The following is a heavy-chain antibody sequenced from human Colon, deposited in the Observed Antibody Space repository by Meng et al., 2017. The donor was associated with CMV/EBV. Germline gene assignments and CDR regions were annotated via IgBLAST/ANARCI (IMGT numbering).Heavy chain of an antibody. D-gene: IGHD7-27*01. CDR1: GFTFSSYW. CDR3: ANPPAGDPLYYHYYGMDV. CDR2: IRYDGSDK. J-gene: IGHJ6*02. Sequence: GGSLRPSCAASGFTFSSYWMSLVRQAPGKGLEWVAFIRYDGSDKYYADSVKGRFTISRDNSKNTLYLQMNSLRAEDTAVYYCANPPAGDPLYYHYYGMDVWGQGTTVTVSS. V-gene: IGHV3-30*02.